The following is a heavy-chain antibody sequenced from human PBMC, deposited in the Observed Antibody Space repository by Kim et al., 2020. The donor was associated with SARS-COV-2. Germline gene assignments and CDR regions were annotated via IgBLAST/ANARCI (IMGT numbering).Heavy chain of an antibody. CDR1: GGSIGTAGYY. V-gene: IGHV4-39*07. D-gene: IGHD6-13*01. CDR2: IYYRGNT. Sequence: SETLSLTCIVSGGSIGTAGYYWAWFRQPPGKGLEWIANIYYRGNTYYNASLRSRLTISLDRPKNQISLEVTSVTAADTAVYYCAGDRGQTAAGTPFDQWGQGTLVTVSA. J-gene: IGHJ4*02. CDR3: AGDRGQTAAGTPFDQ.